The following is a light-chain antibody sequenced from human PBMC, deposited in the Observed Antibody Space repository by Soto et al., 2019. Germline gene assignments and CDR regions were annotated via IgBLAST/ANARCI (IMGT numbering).Light chain of an antibody. CDR1: SSDVGGYNY. CDR3: SSYTSSSTLV. CDR2: EVS. J-gene: IGLJ7*01. V-gene: IGLV2-14*01. Sequence: QLVLTQPASVSGSPGQSITISCTGSSSDVGGYNYVSWYQQHPGKAPKLMIYEVSNRPSGISNRFSGSKSGNTASLTLSGLQAEDEADYYCSSYTSSSTLVFGGGTQLTVL.